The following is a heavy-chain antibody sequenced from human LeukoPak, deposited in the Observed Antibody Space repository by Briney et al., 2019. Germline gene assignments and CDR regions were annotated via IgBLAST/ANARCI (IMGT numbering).Heavy chain of an antibody. CDR3: ARAQRWLQQLDAFDI. V-gene: IGHV4-59*01. D-gene: IGHD5-24*01. J-gene: IGHJ3*02. CDR2: IYYSGST. Sequence: GSLRLSCAASGFTFSSYAMSWIRQPPGKGLEWIGYIYYSGSTYYNPSLKSRVTISVDKSKNQFSLKLISVTAADTAVYYCARAQRWLQQLDAFDIWGQGTMVTVSS. CDR1: GFTFSSYA.